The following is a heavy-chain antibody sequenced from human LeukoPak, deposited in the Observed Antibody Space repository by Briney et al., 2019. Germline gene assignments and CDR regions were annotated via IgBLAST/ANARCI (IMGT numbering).Heavy chain of an antibody. CDR3: ARRQRAKSYIVVVLAAPFDY. CDR2: INHSGST. D-gene: IGHD2-2*01. CDR1: GGSFSGYY. Sequence: SETLSLTCAVYGGSFSGYYWSWIRQPPGKGLEWIGEINHSGSTNYNPSLKSRVTISVDTSKNQFSLKLSSVTAADTAVYYCARRQRAKSYIVVVLAAPFDYWGQGTLVTVSS. J-gene: IGHJ4*02. V-gene: IGHV4-34*01.